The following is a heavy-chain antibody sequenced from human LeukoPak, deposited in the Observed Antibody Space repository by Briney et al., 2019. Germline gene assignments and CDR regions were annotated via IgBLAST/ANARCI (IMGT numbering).Heavy chain of an antibody. J-gene: IGHJ6*03. CDR3: ARDPGSVRDNYYYMDV. V-gene: IGHV4-39*07. Sequence: SETLSLTCAVSGCSMSSSSYYWGWIRQPPGKGLELIGRIYTSGSTYYNPSLKSRVTISVDTSNNQFSLKFTSVTAANTAFYYCARDPGSVRDNYYYMDVWGKGTTVTVSS. CDR1: GCSMSSSSYY. D-gene: IGHD3-10*01. CDR2: IYTSGST.